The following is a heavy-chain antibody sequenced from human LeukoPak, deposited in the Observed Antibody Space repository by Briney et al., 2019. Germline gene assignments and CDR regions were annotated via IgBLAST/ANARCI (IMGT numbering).Heavy chain of an antibody. J-gene: IGHJ4*02. V-gene: IGHV4-30-2*01. CDR3: ARGLAGYFDY. CDR2: IYHSGST. Sequence: SETLSLTCTVSGGSISSGGYYWSWLRQPPGKGLEWIGYIYHSGSTYYNPSLKSRVTISVDRSKNQFSLKLSSVTAADTAVYYCARGLAGYFDYWGQGTLVTVSS. CDR1: GGSISSGGYY.